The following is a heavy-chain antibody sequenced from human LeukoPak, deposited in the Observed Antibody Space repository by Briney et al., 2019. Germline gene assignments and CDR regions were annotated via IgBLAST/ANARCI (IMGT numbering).Heavy chain of an antibody. CDR3: ARVGDSATYFDY. V-gene: IGHV4-4*07. CDR2: MYTSGST. CDR1: GAFISSYY. D-gene: IGHD2-21*02. J-gene: IGHJ4*02. Sequence: SETLSLTCTVSGAFISSYYWSWIRQPPGKGLEWIGRMYTSGSTNYNPSLKSRVTMSGDKSNNQFSLKLSSVTAADTSVYYCARVGDSATYFDYWGQGTLVTVSS.